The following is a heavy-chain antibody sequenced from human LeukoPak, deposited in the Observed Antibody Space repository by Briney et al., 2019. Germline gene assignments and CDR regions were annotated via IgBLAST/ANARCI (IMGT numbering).Heavy chain of an antibody. Sequence: SETLSLTCAVYGGSFSGYYWSWIRKPPGKGLEWIGEINHSGSTNYNPSLKSRVTISVDTSKNQFSLKLSSVTAADTAVYYCARGRGLDYWGQGTLVTVSS. CDR1: GGSFSGYY. V-gene: IGHV4-34*01. CDR2: INHSGST. D-gene: IGHD3-10*01. CDR3: ARGRGLDY. J-gene: IGHJ4*02.